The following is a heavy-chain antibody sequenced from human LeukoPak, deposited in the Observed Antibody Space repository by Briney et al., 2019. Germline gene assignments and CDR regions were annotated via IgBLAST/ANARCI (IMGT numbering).Heavy chain of an antibody. D-gene: IGHD3-9*01. CDR1: GYTLTELS. Sequence: ASVKVSCKVSGYTLTELSMHWVRQAPGKGLEWMGGFDPEDGETIYAQKFQGRVTMTRDTSISTAYMELTRLRSDDTAVYYCAREGGYDILTGYQDYWGQGTLVTVSS. V-gene: IGHV1-24*01. CDR2: FDPEDGET. J-gene: IGHJ4*02. CDR3: AREGGYDILTGYQDY.